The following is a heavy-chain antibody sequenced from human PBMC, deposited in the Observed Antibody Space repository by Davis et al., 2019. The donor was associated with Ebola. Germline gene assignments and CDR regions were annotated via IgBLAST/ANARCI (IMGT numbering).Heavy chain of an antibody. Sequence: AASVKVSCKASGGTFSSYAISWVRQATGQGLEWMGWMNPNSGNTGYAQKFQGRVTMTRNTSISTAYMELSSLRSEDTAVYYCARLAGGLYYYGMDVWGQGTTVTVSS. J-gene: IGHJ6*02. V-gene: IGHV1-8*02. CDR1: GGTFSSYA. CDR2: MNPNSGNT. D-gene: IGHD6-19*01. CDR3: ARLAGGLYYYGMDV.